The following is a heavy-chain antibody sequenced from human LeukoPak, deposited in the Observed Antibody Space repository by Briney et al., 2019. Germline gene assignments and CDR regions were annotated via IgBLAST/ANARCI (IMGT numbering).Heavy chain of an antibody. CDR2: INSDGSST. J-gene: IGHJ4*02. CDR1: GFTFSSYW. CDR3: ASTSGRDGYNP. V-gene: IGHV3-74*01. D-gene: IGHD5-24*01. Sequence: PGGSLRLSCAASGFTFSSYWMHWVRQAPVKGLVWVSRINSDGSSTSYADSVKGRFTISRDNAKNTLYLQMNSLRAEDTAVYYCASTSGRDGYNPWGQGTLVTVSS.